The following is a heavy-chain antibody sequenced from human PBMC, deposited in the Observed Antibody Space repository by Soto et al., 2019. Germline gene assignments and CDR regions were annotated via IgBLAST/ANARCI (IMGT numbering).Heavy chain of an antibody. Sequence: HPGGSLRLSCAASGFTFSNYWMSWVRQDPGKGLEWVANIKEDGSEKYYVDSVKGRFTISRDNAKNSLYLQMNSLRAEDTAVYYCARDPSVVVPAAGAWYYYGMDVWGQGTTVTVSS. CDR1: GFTFSNYW. V-gene: IGHV3-7*03. J-gene: IGHJ6*02. CDR2: IKEDGSEK. CDR3: ARDPSVVVPAAGAWYYYGMDV. D-gene: IGHD2-2*01.